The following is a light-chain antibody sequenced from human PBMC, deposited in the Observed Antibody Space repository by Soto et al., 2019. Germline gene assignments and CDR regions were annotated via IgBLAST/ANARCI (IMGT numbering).Light chain of an antibody. Sequence: EIVLTQSPATLSLSPGERATLSCRASQSVSSYLAWYQQKPGQAPRLLIYDASNRATGIPARFSGSGSGTDFTLTISTLEPEDFAVYYCQQRSNWPPYTFDQGTKLAIK. V-gene: IGKV3-11*01. J-gene: IGKJ2*01. CDR3: QQRSNWPPYT. CDR2: DAS. CDR1: QSVSSY.